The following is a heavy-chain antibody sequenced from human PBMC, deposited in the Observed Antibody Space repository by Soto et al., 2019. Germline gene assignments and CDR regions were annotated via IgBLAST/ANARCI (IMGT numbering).Heavy chain of an antibody. Sequence: ASETLSLTCTVSGGSISSGGYYWSWIRQPPGKGLEWIGEINHSGSTNYNPSLKSRVTISVDTSKNQFSLKLSSVTAADTAVYYCARAYYDSSGHYAFDYWGQGTLVTVSS. CDR2: INHSGST. D-gene: IGHD3-22*01. V-gene: IGHV4-30-4*08. J-gene: IGHJ4*02. CDR1: GGSISSGGYY. CDR3: ARAYYDSSGHYAFDY.